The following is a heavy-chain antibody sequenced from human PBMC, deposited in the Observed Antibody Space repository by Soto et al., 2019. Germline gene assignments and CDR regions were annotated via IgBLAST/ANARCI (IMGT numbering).Heavy chain of an antibody. Sequence: GGSLRLSCAASGFTFSSYAMHWVRQAPGKGLEWVAVISYDGSNKYYADSVKGRFTISRDNSKNTLYLQMNSLRAEDTAVYYCARDQYGLYVWGQGTSVTVSS. J-gene: IGHJ6*02. CDR1: GFTFSSYA. CDR2: ISYDGSNK. V-gene: IGHV3-30-3*01. CDR3: ARDQYGLYV.